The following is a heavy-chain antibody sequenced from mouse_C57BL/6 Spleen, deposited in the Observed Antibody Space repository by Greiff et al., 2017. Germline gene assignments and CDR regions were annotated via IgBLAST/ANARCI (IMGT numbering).Heavy chain of an antibody. CDR2: ISDGGSYT. D-gene: IGHD1-1*01. CDR1: GFTFSSYA. Sequence: EVNVVESGGGLVKPGGSLKLSCAASGFTFSSYAMSWVRQTPEKRLEWVATISDGGSYTYYPDNVKGRFPISRDNAKNNLYLQMSHLKSEDTAMYYRAIEHYGSSYSMDYWGQGTSGTFSS. CDR3: AIEHYGSSYSMDY. V-gene: IGHV5-4*01. J-gene: IGHJ4*01.